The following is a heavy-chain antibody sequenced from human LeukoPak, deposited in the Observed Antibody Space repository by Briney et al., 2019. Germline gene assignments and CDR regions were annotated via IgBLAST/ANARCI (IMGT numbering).Heavy chain of an antibody. CDR2: ISYDGSNK. D-gene: IGHD2-2*01. Sequence: PGGSLRLSCAASGFTFSSYAMHWVRQAPGKGLEWGAVISYDGSNKYYADSVKGRFTISRDNSKNTLYLQMNSLRAEDTAVYYCARDPNIVVVPAARFYYYYGMDVWGKGTTVTVSS. V-gene: IGHV3-30*04. J-gene: IGHJ6*04. CDR3: ARDPNIVVVPAARFYYYYGMDV. CDR1: GFTFSSYA.